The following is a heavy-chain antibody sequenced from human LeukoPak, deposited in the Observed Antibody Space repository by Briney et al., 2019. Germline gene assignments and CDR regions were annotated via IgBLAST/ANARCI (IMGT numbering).Heavy chain of an antibody. V-gene: IGHV4-61*02. J-gene: IGHJ6*03. CDR2: IYTSGST. Sequence: SETLSLTCTVSGGSISSGSYYWSWIRQPAGKGLEWIGRIYTSGSTNYNPSLKSRVTISVDTSKNQFSLKLSSVTAADTAVYYCARQYSYYYYYYMDVWGKGTTVTISS. CDR1: GGSISSGSYY. CDR3: ARQYSYYYYYYMDV. D-gene: IGHD2/OR15-2a*01.